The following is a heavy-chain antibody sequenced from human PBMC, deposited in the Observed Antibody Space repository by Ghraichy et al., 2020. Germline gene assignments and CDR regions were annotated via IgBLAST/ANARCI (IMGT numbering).Heavy chain of an antibody. D-gene: IGHD3-16*01. CDR3: ASLMKLGTNWFDH. Sequence: SGPTLVKPTQTLTLTCSFSGFSLITSGVGVGWIRQPPGKALEWLALIYWDDHKEYSPSLKTRLTITKDTSKNQVVLTMSNVDPVDTGTYYCASLMKLGTNWFDHWGQGTLVTVSS. CDR2: IYWDDHK. V-gene: IGHV2-5*02. CDR1: GFSLITSGVG. J-gene: IGHJ5*02.